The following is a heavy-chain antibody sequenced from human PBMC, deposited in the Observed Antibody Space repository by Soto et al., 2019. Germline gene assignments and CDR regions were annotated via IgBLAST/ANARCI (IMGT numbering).Heavy chain of an antibody. CDR2: IYHSGST. D-gene: IGHD2-2*02. Sequence: SETLSLTCAVSGGSISSGGYSWSWIRQPPGKGLEWIGYIYHSGSTYYNPSLKSRVTISVDRSKNQFSLKLSSVTAADTAVYYCDRVSICSSTSCYKMGFWFAPWGQGTLVTVSS. CDR3: DRVSICSSTSCYKMGFWFAP. J-gene: IGHJ5*02. CDR1: GGSISSGGYS. V-gene: IGHV4-30-2*01.